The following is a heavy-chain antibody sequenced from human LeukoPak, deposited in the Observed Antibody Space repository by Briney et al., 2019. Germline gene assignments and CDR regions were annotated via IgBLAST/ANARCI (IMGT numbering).Heavy chain of an antibody. CDR2: IWYEVDKK. Sequence: GGSLRLSCAASGFTFSSYGMHWVRQAPGKGLEWVAIIWYEVDKKFYGDSVKGRFTISRDNSHNTLYLQMNSLRVEDTAVYYCAREGDPYGDYIIDAFDIWGRGTMVTVSS. CDR3: AREGDPYGDYIIDAFDI. D-gene: IGHD4-17*01. J-gene: IGHJ3*02. CDR1: GFTFSSYG. V-gene: IGHV3-33*01.